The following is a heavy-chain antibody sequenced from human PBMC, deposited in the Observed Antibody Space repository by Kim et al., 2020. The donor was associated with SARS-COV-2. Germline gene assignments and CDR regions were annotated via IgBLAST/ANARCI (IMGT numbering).Heavy chain of an antibody. D-gene: IGHD1-26*01. CDR3: VSSPYSGSYYAY. Sequence: GGSLRLSCAASGFTFSSYSMNWVRQAPGKGLEWVSSISSSSSYIYYADSVKGRFTISRDNAKNSLYLQMNSLRAEDTAVYYCVSSPYSGSYYAYWGQGTLVTVSS. CDR2: ISSSSSYI. V-gene: IGHV3-21*01. CDR1: GFTFSSYS. J-gene: IGHJ4*02.